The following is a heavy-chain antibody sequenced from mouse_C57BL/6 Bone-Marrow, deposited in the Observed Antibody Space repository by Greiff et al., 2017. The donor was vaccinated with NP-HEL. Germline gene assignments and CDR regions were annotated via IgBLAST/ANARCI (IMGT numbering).Heavy chain of an antibody. Sequence: VQLKESGPGLVKPSQSLSLTCSVTGYSITSGYYWNWIRQFPGNKLEWMGYISYDGSNNYNPSLKNRISITRDTSKNQFFLKLNSVTTEDTATYYCAREEANWDYWGQGTTLTVSS. CDR3: AREEANWDY. CDR2: ISYDGSN. J-gene: IGHJ2*01. D-gene: IGHD4-1*01. V-gene: IGHV3-6*01. CDR1: GYSITSGYY.